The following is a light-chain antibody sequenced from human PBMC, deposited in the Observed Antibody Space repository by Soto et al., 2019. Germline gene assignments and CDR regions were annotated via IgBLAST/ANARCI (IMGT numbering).Light chain of an antibody. Sequence: EMVMTQSPATLSVSPGERVTLSCRASESVHRNLAWYQQKPGQGPSLLIYYASTRATGVPVRFTGSGSGTEFTLTISSLQSEDFGVDHWQHYSNWTPTFGPGTKFEIK. CDR2: YAS. CDR3: QHYSNWTPT. J-gene: IGKJ3*01. CDR1: ESVHRN. V-gene: IGKV3-15*01.